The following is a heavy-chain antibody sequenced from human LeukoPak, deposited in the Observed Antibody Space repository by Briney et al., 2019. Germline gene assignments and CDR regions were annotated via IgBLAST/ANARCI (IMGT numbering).Heavy chain of an antibody. CDR1: GGSISSSSYY. Sequence: SETLSLTCTVSGGSISSSSYYWGWIRQPPGKGLEWIGSIYHSGSTYYNPSLKSRVTISVDTSKNQFSLKLSSVTAADTAVYYCARDVHYYYYMDVWGKGTTVTVSS. CDR2: IYHSGST. CDR3: ARDVHYYYYMDV. V-gene: IGHV4-39*07. D-gene: IGHD3-10*02. J-gene: IGHJ6*03.